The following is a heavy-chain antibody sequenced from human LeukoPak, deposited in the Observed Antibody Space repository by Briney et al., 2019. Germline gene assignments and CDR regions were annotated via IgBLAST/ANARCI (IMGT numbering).Heavy chain of an antibody. CDR3: AHGAMYQLDY. CDR1: GFTFSNYG. D-gene: IGHD2-2*01. Sequence: GGSLRLSCAASGFTFSNYGLSWVRQAPGKGLEWVSGITGSGGSTYYADSVKGRFTISGDNSKNTLFLQMNSLRAEDTAVYYCAHGAMYQLDYWGQGTLVIVSS. V-gene: IGHV3-23*01. J-gene: IGHJ4*02. CDR2: ITGSGGST.